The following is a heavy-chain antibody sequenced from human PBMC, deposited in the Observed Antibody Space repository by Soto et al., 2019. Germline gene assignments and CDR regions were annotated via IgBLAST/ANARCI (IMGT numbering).Heavy chain of an antibody. D-gene: IGHD2-8*02. CDR1: GYTFINCG. CDR2: INTYSDRT. J-gene: IGHJ4*02. V-gene: IGHV1-18*04. CDR3: ARDYTGRGYFDH. Sequence: QVQLVQSGAEMKNPGASVKVSCKASGYTFINCGISWVRQAPGQGLEWLGWINTYSDRTNYAQEFQGRVSMTTEKSTSTVDMELRSLRSGDTALYYCARDYTGRGYFDHWGQGSLVTVSS.